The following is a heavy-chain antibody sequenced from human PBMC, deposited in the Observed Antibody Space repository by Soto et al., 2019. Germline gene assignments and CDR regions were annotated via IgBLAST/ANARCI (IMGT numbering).Heavy chain of an antibody. J-gene: IGHJ6*02. CDR2: IIPIVGTA. CDR1: GGTFSSYA. Sequence: QVQLVQSGAEVKKPGSSVKVSCKASGGTFSSYAISWVRQGPGQGLEWMGGIIPIVGTANYAQKFQGRVTINADESTRRDYMELSSLGSEDTGVYYCARVAGYCSGGRCYSDWIGRYYGIDVWGQRTTVTVSS. CDR3: ARVAGYCSGGRCYSDWIGRYYGIDV. D-gene: IGHD2-15*01. V-gene: IGHV1-69*01.